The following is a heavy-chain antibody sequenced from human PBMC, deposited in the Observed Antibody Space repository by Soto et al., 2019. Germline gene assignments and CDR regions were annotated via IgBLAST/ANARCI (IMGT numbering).Heavy chain of an antibody. CDR2: ISGNSGGT. V-gene: IGHV3-23*01. CDR3: AKDQDFLWFGSAIGGR. J-gene: IGHJ4*02. D-gene: IGHD3-10*01. CDR1: GFTFSSYG. Sequence: GGSLRLSCVASGFTFSSYGMSWVRQAPGKGLEWVSGISGNSGGTYYADSVKGRFTISRDSSKSTLYLQMNSLRAEDTAIYYCAKDQDFLWFGSAIGGRWGQGTLVTVSS.